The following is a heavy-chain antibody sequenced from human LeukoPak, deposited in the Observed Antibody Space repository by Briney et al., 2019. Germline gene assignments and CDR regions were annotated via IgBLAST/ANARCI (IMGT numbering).Heavy chain of an antibody. CDR2: IKSKTDGGTT. V-gene: IGHV3-15*01. D-gene: IGHD4-17*01. CDR3: TTEDYGDYVPDY. Sequence: GGSLRLSCAASGFTFSKAWMSWVRQAPGKGLEWVGQIKSKTDGGTTDYAAPVKGRFTISRDDSKTSLYLLMNSLKTEDTAVYYCTTEDYGDYVPDYWGQGTLVTASS. J-gene: IGHJ4*02. CDR1: GFTFSKAW.